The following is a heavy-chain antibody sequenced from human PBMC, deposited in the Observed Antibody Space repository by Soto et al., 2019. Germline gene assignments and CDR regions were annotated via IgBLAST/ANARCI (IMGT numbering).Heavy chain of an antibody. CDR1: GGSIISDY. D-gene: IGHD3-10*01. CDR3: ARDLMVTMVRGVPPGGYGMHV. V-gene: IGHV4-59*01. CDR2: MYYSGST. Sequence: SETRSLTCTVTGGSIISDYWSWIWQPPGRGLEWSGYMYYSGSTNYNPSLKSRVTISVDTSKNQFSLKLSSVTAADTAMYYCARDLMVTMVRGVPPGGYGMHVWGQGTTVTVS. J-gene: IGHJ6*02.